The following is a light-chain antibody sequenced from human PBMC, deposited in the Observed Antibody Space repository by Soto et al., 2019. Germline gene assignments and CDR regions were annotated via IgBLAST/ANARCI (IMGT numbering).Light chain of an antibody. CDR1: QSISSC. J-gene: IGKJ1*01. V-gene: IGKV1-5*02. CDR2: DAS. CDR3: QQYNSYSRT. Sequence: DIQIPQSPSTLATSSLHILTIIFWASQSISSCLAWYQQKPGKAPNLLIYDASTLESGVPSRFSGSGSGTEFTLTISSLQSDDFAIYYCQQYNSYSRTFGQGTKVDIK.